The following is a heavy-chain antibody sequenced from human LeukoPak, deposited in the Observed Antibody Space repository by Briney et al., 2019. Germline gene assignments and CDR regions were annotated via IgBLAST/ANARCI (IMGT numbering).Heavy chain of an antibody. Sequence: GGSLRLSCAASGFTFSSYAMHWVRQAPGKGLEWVAVISYDGSNKYYADSVKGRFTISRDNSKNTLYLQMNSLRAEDTAVYYCAKVDYMYYYDSSGYYSYLDYWGQGTLVTVSS. CDR1: GFTFSSYA. CDR2: ISYDGSNK. CDR3: AKVDYMYYYDSSGYYSYLDY. J-gene: IGHJ4*02. V-gene: IGHV3-30-3*01. D-gene: IGHD3-22*01.